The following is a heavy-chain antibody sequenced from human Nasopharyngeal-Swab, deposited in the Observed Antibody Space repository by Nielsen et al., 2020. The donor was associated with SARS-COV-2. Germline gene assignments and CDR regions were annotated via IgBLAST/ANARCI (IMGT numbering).Heavy chain of an antibody. J-gene: IGHJ4*02. D-gene: IGHD2-2*01. V-gene: IGHV1-2*06. CDR3: ARGRVPTEDY. CDR2: INPNSGGT. Sequence: WVRQAPGQGLEWMGRINPNSGGTNYAQKFQGRVTMTRDTSISTAYMELSRLRSDDTAMYYCARGRVPTEDYWGQGTLVTVSS.